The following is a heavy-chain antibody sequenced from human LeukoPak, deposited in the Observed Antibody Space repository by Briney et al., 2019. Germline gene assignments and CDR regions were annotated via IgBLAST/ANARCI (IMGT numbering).Heavy chain of an antibody. V-gene: IGHV4-61*02. D-gene: IGHD3-3*01. CDR1: GGSLSSGSDY. CDR2: IYASGST. J-gene: IGHJ4*02. CDR3: ARSGYSNFDY. Sequence: SQTLSLTCTVSGGSLSSGSDYWSWIRQSAGKGLEWIGRIYASGSTNYNPSLRSRVTISVDTSKNQFSLKLSSVTAADTAVYYCARSGYSNFDYWGQGTLVTVSS.